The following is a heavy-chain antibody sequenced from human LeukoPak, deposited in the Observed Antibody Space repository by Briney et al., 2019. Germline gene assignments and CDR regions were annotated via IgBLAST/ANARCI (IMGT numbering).Heavy chain of an antibody. CDR1: GGSINSYY. Sequence: ASETLSLTCTVSGGSINSYYWSWIRQPVGKGLEWIGRIYSSGSTHYNPSLKSRVTISVDTSKNQFSLKLSSVTAADTAVYYCASRPVGGWSAGGAFDIWGQGTMVTVSS. V-gene: IGHV4-4*07. D-gene: IGHD6-19*01. CDR2: IYSSGST. CDR3: ASRPVGGWSAGGAFDI. J-gene: IGHJ3*02.